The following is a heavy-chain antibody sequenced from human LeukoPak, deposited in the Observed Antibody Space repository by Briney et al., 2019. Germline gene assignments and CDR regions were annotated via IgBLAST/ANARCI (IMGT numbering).Heavy chain of an antibody. V-gene: IGHV3-23*01. J-gene: IGHJ4*02. CDR2: ISGSGGST. CDR3: AKPSSGWYLLDY. D-gene: IGHD6-19*01. Sequence: PGGSLRLSCAASGFTFNTYAMTWVRQAPGKGLEWVSAISGSGGSTDYSDSVKGRFTISRDNSKNTLYLQMNSLRAEDTAVYYCAKPSSGWYLLDYGGQGTLVTVS. CDR1: GFTFNTYA.